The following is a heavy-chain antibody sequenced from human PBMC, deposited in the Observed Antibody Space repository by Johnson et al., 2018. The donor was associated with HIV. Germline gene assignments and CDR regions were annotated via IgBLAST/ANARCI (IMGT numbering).Heavy chain of an antibody. V-gene: IGHV3-30-3*01. Sequence: QVQLVESGGGVVQPGRSLRLSCAASGFTFSSYAMHWVRQAPGKGLEWVAVISYDGSNKYYADSVKGRFTISRDNSKTTLYLQMISLRAEDTAVYYCARLYYYDSSGYYVGAFDIWGQGTMVTVSS. CDR1: GFTFSSYA. J-gene: IGHJ3*02. D-gene: IGHD3-22*01. CDR2: ISYDGSNK. CDR3: ARLYYYDSSGYYVGAFDI.